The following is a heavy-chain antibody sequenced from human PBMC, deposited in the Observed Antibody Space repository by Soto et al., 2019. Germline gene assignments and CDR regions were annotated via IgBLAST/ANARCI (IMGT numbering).Heavy chain of an antibody. Sequence: ASVKVSCKASGYTITSYYMHWVRQAPGQGLEWMGIINPSGGSTSYAQKFQGRVTMTRDTSTSTVYMELSSLRSEDTAVYYCARGGIRYDILTGYYPFDYWGQGTLVTVSS. CDR1: GYTITSYY. CDR3: ARGGIRYDILTGYYPFDY. V-gene: IGHV1-46*03. CDR2: INPSGGST. D-gene: IGHD3-9*01. J-gene: IGHJ4*02.